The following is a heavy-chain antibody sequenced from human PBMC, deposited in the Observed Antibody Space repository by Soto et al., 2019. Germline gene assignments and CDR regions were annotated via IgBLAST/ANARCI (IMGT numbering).Heavy chain of an antibody. J-gene: IGHJ5*02. CDR3: ARRGVDLLILSWFEP. CDR1: GGTFSSYA. CDR2: IIPIFGTA. D-gene: IGHD2-15*01. V-gene: IGHV1-69*01. Sequence: QVQLVQSGAEVKKPGSSVKVSCKASGGTFSSYAISCVRQAPGQALEWMGGIIPIFGTANYAQKFQGRVTITADESTSTAYMDLSSLRSEDTAVYYCARRGVDLLILSWFEPWGKGTLVTVSS.